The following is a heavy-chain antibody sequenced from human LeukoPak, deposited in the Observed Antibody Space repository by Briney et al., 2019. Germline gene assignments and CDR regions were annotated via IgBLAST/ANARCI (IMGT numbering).Heavy chain of an antibody. CDR3: ARGGGFVRRAYDY. J-gene: IGHJ4*02. CDR2: MNPNSANT. V-gene: IGHV1-8*01. Sequence: ASVKVSCKASGYTFTTYDINWVRQATGQGLERIGWMNPNSANTGYAQKFQGRVTLTRNTSMNTAYMELSSLKSEDTAVYYCARGGGFVRRAYDYWGQGTLVTVSS. D-gene: IGHD3-10*01. CDR1: GYTFTTYD.